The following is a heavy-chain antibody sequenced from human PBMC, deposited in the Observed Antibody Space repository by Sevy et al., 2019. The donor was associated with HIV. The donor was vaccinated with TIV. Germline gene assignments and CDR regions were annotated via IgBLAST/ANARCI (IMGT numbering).Heavy chain of an antibody. CDR2: IYTGGST. CDR3: ARDRGSYRNYIDY. CDR1: GFTVSSNY. Sequence: GGSLRLSCAASGFTVSSNYMSWVRQAPGKGLEWVSVIYTGGSTYYADSVKDRFTISRDNSKNTLYLQMNSLRVEDTAVYYCARDRGSYRNYIDYWGQGTLVTVSS. J-gene: IGHJ4*02. V-gene: IGHV3-53*01. D-gene: IGHD3-10*01.